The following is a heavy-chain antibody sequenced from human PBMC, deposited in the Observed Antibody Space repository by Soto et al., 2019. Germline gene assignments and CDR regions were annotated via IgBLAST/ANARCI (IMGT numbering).Heavy chain of an antibody. CDR3: ARGIDFGTTDY. V-gene: IGHV4-34*01. CDR1: GGSFSGYY. CDR2: INHSGST. J-gene: IGHJ4*02. D-gene: IGHD1-1*01. Sequence: SETLSLTCAVYGGSFSGYYWSWIRQPPGKGLEWIGEINHSGSTNYNPSLKSRVTISVDTSKNQFSLKLSSVTAADTAVYYCARGIDFGTTDYWGQGTLVTVSS.